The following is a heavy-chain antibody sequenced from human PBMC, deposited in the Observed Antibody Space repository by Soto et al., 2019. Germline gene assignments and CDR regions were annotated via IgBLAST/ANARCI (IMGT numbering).Heavy chain of an antibody. CDR3: ARDPRAYYDFWSGEAARGMDV. V-gene: IGHV3-11*01. CDR1: GFTFSDYY. D-gene: IGHD3-3*01. CDR2: ISSSGSTI. Sequence: PGGSLRLSCAASGFTFSDYYMSWIRQAPGKGLEWVSYISSSGSTIYYADSVKGRFTISRDNAKNSLYLQMNSLRAEDTAVYYCARDPRAYYDFWSGEAARGMDVWGQGTTVTVSS. J-gene: IGHJ6*02.